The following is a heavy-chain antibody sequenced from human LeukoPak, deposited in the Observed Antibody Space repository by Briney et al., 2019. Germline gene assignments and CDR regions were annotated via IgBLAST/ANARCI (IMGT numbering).Heavy chain of an antibody. D-gene: IGHD1-26*01. J-gene: IGHJ5*02. CDR3: AKDGSGSYLNWFDP. CDR2: IYNSGST. CDR1: GGSISSYY. Sequence: SETLSLTCTVSGGSISSYYWSWIRQPPGKGLEWIGYIYNSGSTNYNPSLKSRVTISVDTSKNQSSLKLSSVTAADTAVYYCAKDGSGSYLNWFDPWGQGTLVTVSS. V-gene: IGHV4-59*01.